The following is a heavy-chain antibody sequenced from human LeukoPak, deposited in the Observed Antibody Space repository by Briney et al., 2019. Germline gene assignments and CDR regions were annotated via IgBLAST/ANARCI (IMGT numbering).Heavy chain of an antibody. D-gene: IGHD1-1*01. V-gene: IGHV3-48*03. CDR2: ISASGNTK. CDR1: GFTFSSYE. Sequence: GGSLRLSCAASGFTFSSYEVIWVRQAPGKGLEWVSYISASGNTKYYADSVKGRFTVSRDNAKNLLYLQMNSLRAEDTAVYYCAREGYYYFGYWGQGTLVTVSS. J-gene: IGHJ4*02. CDR3: AREGYYYFGY.